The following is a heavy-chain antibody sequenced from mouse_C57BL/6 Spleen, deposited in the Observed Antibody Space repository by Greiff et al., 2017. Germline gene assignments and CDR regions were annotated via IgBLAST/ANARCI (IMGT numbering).Heavy chain of an antibody. CDR2: IYPGNSDT. J-gene: IGHJ3*01. V-gene: IGHV1-5*01. D-gene: IGHD1-1*01. CDR1: GYTFTSYW. CDR3: TRSYPPSSAWFAY. Sequence: EVKVVESGTVLARPGASVKMSCKTSGYTFTSYWMHWVKQRPGQGLEWIGAIYPGNSDTSYNQKFKGKAKLTAVTSASTAYMELSSLTNEDSAVYYCTRSYPPSSAWFAYWGQGTLVTVSA.